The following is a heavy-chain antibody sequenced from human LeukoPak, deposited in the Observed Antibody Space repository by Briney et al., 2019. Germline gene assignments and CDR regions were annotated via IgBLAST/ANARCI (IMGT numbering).Heavy chain of an antibody. J-gene: IGHJ4*02. V-gene: IGHV3-7*01. D-gene: IGHD3-22*01. Sequence: GGSLRLSCAASGFTFSSYWMSWVRQAPGKGLEWVANIKQDGSEKYYVDSVKGRFTISRDNAKNSLYLQMNSLRAEDTAVYYCARGKRGKGLKTYYYDSSGYWPIDYWGQGTLVTVSS. CDR1: GFTFSSYW. CDR3: ARGKRGKGLKTYYYDSSGYWPIDY. CDR2: IKQDGSEK.